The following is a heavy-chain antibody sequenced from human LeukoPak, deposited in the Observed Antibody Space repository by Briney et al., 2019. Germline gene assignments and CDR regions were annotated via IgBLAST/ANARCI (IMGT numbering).Heavy chain of an antibody. J-gene: IGHJ4*02. CDR3: ARKSIIAAAYDSDY. V-gene: IGHV5-51*01. D-gene: IGHD6-13*01. CDR2: IYPGDSDT. Sequence: GESLKISCQGSGYSFTSYWIDWVRQMPGKGLEWMGIIYPGDSDTRYSPSFQGQVTISADKSISTAYLQWSSLKASDTAMYYCARKSIIAAAYDSDYWGQGTLVTVSS. CDR1: GYSFTSYW.